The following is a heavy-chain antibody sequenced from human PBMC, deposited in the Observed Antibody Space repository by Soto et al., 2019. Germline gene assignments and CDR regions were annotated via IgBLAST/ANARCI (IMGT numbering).Heavy chain of an antibody. CDR2: TYHSGNP. J-gene: IGHJ4*02. Sequence: SETLSLTCTVSGGSISSSSYYWAWIRQPPGKALEWIGHTYHSGNPYYNPSLKSRVTISVDTSKTQFSLTLNSVTAADTAVYYCAREFDYWGQGILVTVSS. V-gene: IGHV4-39*07. CDR3: AREFDY. CDR1: GGSISSSSYY.